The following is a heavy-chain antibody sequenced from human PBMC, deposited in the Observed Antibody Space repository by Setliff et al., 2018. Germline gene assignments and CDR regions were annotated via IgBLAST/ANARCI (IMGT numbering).Heavy chain of an antibody. V-gene: IGHV4-31*03. CDR2: IYYSGST. Sequence: PSETLSLTCTVSGGSISSGGYYWSWIRQHPGKGLEWIGYIYYSGSTYYNPSLKSRVTISVDTSKNQFSLRLTSVTAADTAVYYCARTGTYRYFDYWGQGALVTVSS. J-gene: IGHJ4*02. CDR3: ARTGTYRYFDY. CDR1: GGSISSGGYY. D-gene: IGHD1-1*01.